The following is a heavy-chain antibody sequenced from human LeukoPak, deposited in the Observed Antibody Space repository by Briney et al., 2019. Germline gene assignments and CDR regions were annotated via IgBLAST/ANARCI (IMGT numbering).Heavy chain of an antibody. D-gene: IGHD5-18*01. CDR3: ARDGAAGYSYGYSGY. CDR1: GYTFTSYG. CDR2: ISAYNGNT. V-gene: IGHV1-18*01. J-gene: IGHJ4*02. Sequence: ASVKVSCKASGYTFTSYGISWVRQAPGQGLEWMGWISAYNGNTNYAQKLQGRVPMTTDTSTSTAYMELRSLRSDDTAVYYCARDGAAGYSYGYSGYWGQGTLVTVSS.